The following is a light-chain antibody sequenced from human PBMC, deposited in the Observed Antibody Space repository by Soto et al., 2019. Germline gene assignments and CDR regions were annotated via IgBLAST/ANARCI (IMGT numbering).Light chain of an antibody. CDR1: QGIRNY. CDR3: QKYNSAPPNT. Sequence: DIQMTQSPSSLSASVGDRVTITCRASQGIRNYLAWYQQKPGKVPTLLIYGASTLQSGVSSRFSGSGSGTDFTLTISSLQPEDVATYYCQKYNSAPPNTFGGGTKVEIK. CDR2: GAS. V-gene: IGKV1-27*01. J-gene: IGKJ4*01.